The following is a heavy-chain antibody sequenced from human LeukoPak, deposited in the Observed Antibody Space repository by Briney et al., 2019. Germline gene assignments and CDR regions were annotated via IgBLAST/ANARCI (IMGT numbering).Heavy chain of an antibody. D-gene: IGHD3-3*01. CDR1: GFTFSSYW. Sequence: GGSLRLSCAASGFTFSSYWMSWVRQAPGKGLEWVANIKQDGSEKYYVDSVKGRFTIFRDNAKNSLYLQMNSLRADDTAVYYCGRDGGVAYGLDVWGQGTTVTVSS. CDR2: IKQDGSEK. J-gene: IGHJ6*02. CDR3: GRDGGVAYGLDV. V-gene: IGHV3-7*01.